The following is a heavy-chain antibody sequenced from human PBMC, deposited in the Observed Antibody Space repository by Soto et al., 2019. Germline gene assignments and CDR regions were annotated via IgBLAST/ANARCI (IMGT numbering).Heavy chain of an antibody. CDR1: GGSISSGGYY. CDR3: ARSINP. V-gene: IGHV4-31*03. J-gene: IGHJ5*02. D-gene: IGHD3-10*01. Sequence: QVQLQESGPGLVKSSPTLSLTCTVSGGSISSGGYYWSGIRQHPGKGLEWLGYNYYSGSTYDNPSLTSRVTISVDTSKNQFSLKLSSVTAADTAVYYCARSINPWGQGTLVTVSS. CDR2: NYYSGST.